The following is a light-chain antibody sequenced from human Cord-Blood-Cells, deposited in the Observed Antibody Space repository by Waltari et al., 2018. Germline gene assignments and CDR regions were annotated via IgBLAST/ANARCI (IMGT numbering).Light chain of an antibody. V-gene: IGLV3-21*03. Sequence: SYVLTQPPSVSVAPGKTARITCGGNNIGSKSVHWYQQKPGQAPVLVVYDVSDRPSGIPERFSGSNSGNTATLTLSRVEAGDEADYYCQVWDSSSDHYVFGTGTKVTVL. CDR3: QVWDSSSDHYV. CDR1: NIGSKS. CDR2: DVS. J-gene: IGLJ1*01.